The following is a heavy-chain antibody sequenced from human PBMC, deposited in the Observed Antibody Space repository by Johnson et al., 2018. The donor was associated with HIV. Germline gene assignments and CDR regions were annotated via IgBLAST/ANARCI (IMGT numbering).Heavy chain of an antibody. CDR2: ITGSGTVV. Sequence: QVQLVESGGGLVKPGGSLRLSCAASGFTFSDYYMSWIRQAPGKGLEWVSYITGSGTVVYYADSVKGRFTISRDNAKNSLYLQMSSLRAEATAIYYCARPNRPQYRSTFDIWGQGTKVTVSS. CDR1: GFTFSDYY. V-gene: IGHV3-11*01. J-gene: IGHJ3*02. D-gene: IGHD6-13*01. CDR3: ARPNRPQYRSTFDI.